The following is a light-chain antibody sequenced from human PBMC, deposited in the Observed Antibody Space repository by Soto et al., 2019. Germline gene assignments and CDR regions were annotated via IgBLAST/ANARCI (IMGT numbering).Light chain of an antibody. CDR2: GAS. J-gene: IGKJ1*01. CDR3: QQYGSSPRT. Sequence: EIVLTQSPGTLSLSPGESATLSCRASQSVSSSYLAWYQQKPGQAPILLLYGASSRATGIPDRFSGSGSGTDFTLTISRLEPEDFAAYYCQQYGSSPRTFGQGTKVDIK. V-gene: IGKV3-20*01. CDR1: QSVSSSY.